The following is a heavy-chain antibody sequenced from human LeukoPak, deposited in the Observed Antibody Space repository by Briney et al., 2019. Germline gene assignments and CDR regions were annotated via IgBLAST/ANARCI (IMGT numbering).Heavy chain of an antibody. CDR1: GFTVSGNY. Sequence: SGGSLRLSCAASGFTVSGNYMSWVRQAPGKGLEWVSAISGSGGSTYYADSVKGRFTISRDNSKDTLYLQMNSLRAEDTAVYYCAKVVAARPPFDYWGQGTLVTVSS. D-gene: IGHD6-6*01. V-gene: IGHV3-23*01. CDR3: AKVVAARPPFDY. CDR2: ISGSGGST. J-gene: IGHJ4*02.